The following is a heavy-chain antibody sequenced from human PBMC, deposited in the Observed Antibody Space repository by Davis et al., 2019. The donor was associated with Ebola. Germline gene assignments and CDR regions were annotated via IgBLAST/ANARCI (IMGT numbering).Heavy chain of an antibody. CDR1: GYTFTGYY. V-gene: IGHV1-2*02. CDR3: ARDRCSGGSCLDY. D-gene: IGHD2-15*01. J-gene: IGHJ4*02. CDR2: INPNSGGT. Sequence: ASVKVSCKASGYTFTGYYIHWVRQAPGQGLEWMGWINPNSGGTNYAQTFQGRVTMTRDTSVSTAYMELSRLTSDDTAVYYCARDRCSGGSCLDYWGQGTLVTVSS.